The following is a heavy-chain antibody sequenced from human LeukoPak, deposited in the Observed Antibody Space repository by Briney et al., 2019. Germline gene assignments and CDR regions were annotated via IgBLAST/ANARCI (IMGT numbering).Heavy chain of an antibody. CDR2: IYTSGST. D-gene: IGHD2-2*01. Sequence: PSETLSLTCTVSGSISGYYWSWIRQPPGKGLEWIGYIYTSGSTNYNPSLESRVTISVDTSKNQFSLDLSSVTAADTAVYYCAKQNCISTGGQPKNVFDIWAKGQWSPSLQ. CDR1: GSISGYY. V-gene: IGHV4-59*08. CDR3: AKQNCISTGGQPKNVFDI. J-gene: IGHJ3*02.